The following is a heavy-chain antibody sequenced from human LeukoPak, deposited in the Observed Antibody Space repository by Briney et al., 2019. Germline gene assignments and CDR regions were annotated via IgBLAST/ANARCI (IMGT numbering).Heavy chain of an antibody. CDR1: GYTFTSYG. CDR2: ISAYNGNT. J-gene: IGHJ6*02. D-gene: IGHD2-2*01. CDR3: ARLRSAMDYYYYGMDV. V-gene: IGHV1-18*01. Sequence: GASVKVSCKASGYTFTSYGISWVRQAPGQGLEWMGWISAYNGNTNYAQKLQGRVTMTTDTSTSTAYMELRSLRSDDTAVYYCARLRSAMDYYYYGMDVWGQGTTVTVSS.